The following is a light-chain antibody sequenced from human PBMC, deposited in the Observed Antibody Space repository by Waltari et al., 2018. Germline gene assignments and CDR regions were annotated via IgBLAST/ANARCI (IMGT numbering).Light chain of an antibody. CDR1: RSNIGGGYD. V-gene: IGLV1-40*01. CDR2: ATK. J-gene: IGLJ1*01. CDR3: QTYDSTLSAPYV. Sequence: QSLLTQPPSVSGAPGQRVTISCTGSRSNIGGGYDVHRYQQLPGAAPKLLIYATKNRPSGVPDRFSGSKSGTSASLVITGLQTEDEADYYCQTYDSTLSAPYVFGTGTKVSIL.